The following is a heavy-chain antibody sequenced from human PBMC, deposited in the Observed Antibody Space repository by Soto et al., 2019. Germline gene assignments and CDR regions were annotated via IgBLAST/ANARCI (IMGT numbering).Heavy chain of an antibody. Sequence: QVQLVQSGAEVKKPGSSVKVSCKASGGTFSSYTFSWVRQAPGQGLEWMGGIIPSFATTNYAQKFQGRGTITAYESTSTAYMALRSLRSEETAVYYCATDTGRAKATIRRDYYCDCWGQGTLVTVAS. CDR2: IIPSFATT. J-gene: IGHJ4*02. CDR3: ATDTGRAKATIRRDYYCDC. V-gene: IGHV1-69*01. D-gene: IGHD5-12*01. CDR1: GGTFSSYT.